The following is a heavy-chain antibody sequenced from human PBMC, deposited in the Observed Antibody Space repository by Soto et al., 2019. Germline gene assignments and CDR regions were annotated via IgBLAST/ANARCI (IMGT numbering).Heavy chain of an antibody. V-gene: IGHV3-53*04. CDR2: IYSGGST. CDR3: ASKDCSSTSCYVGYYYYYMDV. CDR1: GFTVSSNY. D-gene: IGHD2-2*01. Sequence: GGSLRLSCAASGFTVSSNYMSWVRQAPGKGLEWVSVIYSGGSTYYADSVKGRFTISRHNSKNTLYLQMNSLRAEDTAVYYCASKDCSSTSCYVGYYYYYMDVWGKGTTVTVSS. J-gene: IGHJ6*03.